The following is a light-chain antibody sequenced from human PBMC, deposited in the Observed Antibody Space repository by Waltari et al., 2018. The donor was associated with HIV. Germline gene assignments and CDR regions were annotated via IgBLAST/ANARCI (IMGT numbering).Light chain of an antibody. CDR1: SSDVGGYKS. Sequence: QSALTQPPSASGSPGQSVTLSCTGTSSDVGGYKSVSWYQQHPGKTPKLIIYDVTKRASGVPDRFSGSKSGNTASLTVSGLQAEDEAHYYCCSYVDSDTVLFGGGTRLTVL. CDR2: DVT. J-gene: IGLJ2*01. CDR3: CSYVDSDTVL. V-gene: IGLV2-8*01.